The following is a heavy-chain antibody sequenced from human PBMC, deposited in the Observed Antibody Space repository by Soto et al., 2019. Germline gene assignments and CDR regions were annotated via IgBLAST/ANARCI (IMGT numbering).Heavy chain of an antibody. Sequence: SETLSLTCTVSGGSISSYYWSWIRQPAGKGLEWIGRIYTSGSTNYNPSLKSRVTMSVDTSKNQFSLKLSSVTAADTAVYYCASNSGGYYDSSGVLDYWGQGTLVTVPQ. J-gene: IGHJ4*02. CDR3: ASNSGGYYDSSGVLDY. CDR2: IYTSGST. D-gene: IGHD3-22*01. CDR1: GGSISSYY. V-gene: IGHV4-4*07.